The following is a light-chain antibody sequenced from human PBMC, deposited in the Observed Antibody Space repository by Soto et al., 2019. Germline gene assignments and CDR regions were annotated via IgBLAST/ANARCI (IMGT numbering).Light chain of an antibody. CDR3: QQSYSRPLT. Sequence: DILMTQSPSSLSASVGDRVTITCRASRSISTYLNWYQQKPGKAPKLLIYDASSLQSGVPSRFSGSGSGADFTLTISSLQPEDFATYYCQQSYSRPLTFGGGTKVDIK. CDR2: DAS. V-gene: IGKV1-39*01. CDR1: RSISTY. J-gene: IGKJ4*01.